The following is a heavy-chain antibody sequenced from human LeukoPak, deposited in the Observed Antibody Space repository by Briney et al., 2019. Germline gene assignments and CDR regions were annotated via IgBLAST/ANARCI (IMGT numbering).Heavy chain of an antibody. CDR2: INPKDGRT. J-gene: IGHJ4*02. Sequence: ASVKVSCRASRYTFTGNYIHWVRQAPGQGLEWVGWINPKDGRTNYAQRFQDRVTMTRDTSISTAYMDLSSLRSDDTAVYYCARVIGGSSGDFWGQGTLVTVSS. D-gene: IGHD2-15*01. V-gene: IGHV1-2*02. CDR3: ARVIGGSSGDF. CDR1: RYTFTGNY.